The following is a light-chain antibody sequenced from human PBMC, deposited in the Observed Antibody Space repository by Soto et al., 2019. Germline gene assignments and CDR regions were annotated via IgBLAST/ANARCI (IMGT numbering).Light chain of an antibody. CDR1: QSVRSY. V-gene: IGKV3-20*01. CDR2: DAS. J-gene: IGKJ1*01. Sequence: EIVMTQSPATLSVSPGERATLSCRASQSVRSYLAWYQQNPGQAPRLLIFDASSRATGTPDRFSGSGSGTDFTLTISRLEPEDFAVFYCQQYGTSPWTFGQGTKVDI. CDR3: QQYGTSPWT.